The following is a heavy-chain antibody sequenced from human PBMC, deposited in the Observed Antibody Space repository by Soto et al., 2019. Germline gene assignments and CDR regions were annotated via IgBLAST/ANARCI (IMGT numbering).Heavy chain of an antibody. CDR3: ASLGVGDWANYYYYYGMDV. CDR1: GFTFSVYA. J-gene: IGHJ6*02. D-gene: IGHD2-21*02. CDR2: VTANGGST. Sequence: EVQLLESGGGFVQPGGSLRLSCAATGFTFSVYAMTWVCQAPGKGLEWVSAVTANGGSTYSADSVKGRFTISRDNSKNTLFLQMNSLRAEDTAVYYCASLGVGDWANYYYYYGMDVWGQGTTVTVSS. V-gene: IGHV3-23*01.